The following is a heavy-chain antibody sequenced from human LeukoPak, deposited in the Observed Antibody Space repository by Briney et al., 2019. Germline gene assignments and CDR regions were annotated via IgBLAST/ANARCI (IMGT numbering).Heavy chain of an antibody. D-gene: IGHD4-23*01. Sequence: ASVKVSSKASGFTVTFYYMHYVRQAPGQGLEWMGIINPSGHTTNYAQKLQGRVTMTRDTPTSTVYMELSSLRSDDTAVYYCVRDNSIADRGWWFDPWGQGTLVTVSS. CDR2: INPSGHTT. CDR3: VRDNSIADRGWWFDP. J-gene: IGHJ5*02. V-gene: IGHV1-46*04. CDR1: GFTVTFYY.